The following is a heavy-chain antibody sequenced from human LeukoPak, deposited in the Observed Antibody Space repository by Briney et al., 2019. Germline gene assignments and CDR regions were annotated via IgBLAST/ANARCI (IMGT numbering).Heavy chain of an antibody. J-gene: IGHJ3*02. CDR3: AGRLWRRDGYNLSAFDI. Sequence: GGSLRLSCAASGFTVSSNYMSWVRQAPGKGLEWVSVIYSGGSTYYADSVKGRFTISRDNSKNTLYLQMNSLRAEDTAVYYCAGRLWRRDGYNLSAFDIWGQGTMVTVSS. V-gene: IGHV3-53*01. CDR2: IYSGGST. CDR1: GFTVSSNY. D-gene: IGHD5-24*01.